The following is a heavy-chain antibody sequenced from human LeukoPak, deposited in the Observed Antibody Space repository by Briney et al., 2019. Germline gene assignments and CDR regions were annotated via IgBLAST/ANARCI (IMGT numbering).Heavy chain of an antibody. J-gene: IGHJ4*02. CDR2: ISGSGGST. V-gene: IGHV3-23*01. CDR3: AKGGAYGPGCYFDY. Sequence: GGSLRLSCAASGFTFSSYAMSWVRQAPGKGLEWVSAISGSGGSTYYADSVKGRFTISRDNSKNTLYLQMNSLKAEDTAVYYCAKGGAYGPGCYFDYWGQGTLVTVSS. CDR1: GFTFSSYA. D-gene: IGHD3-10*01.